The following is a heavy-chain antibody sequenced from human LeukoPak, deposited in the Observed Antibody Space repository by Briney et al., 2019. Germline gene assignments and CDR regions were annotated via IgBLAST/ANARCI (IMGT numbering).Heavy chain of an antibody. V-gene: IGHV3-23*01. CDR1: GFTFPSYA. CDR2: ISGRGDST. J-gene: IGHJ4*02. D-gene: IGHD5/OR15-5a*01. Sequence: GASLRLSCAASGFTFPSYAMSWVRQAPGKGLEWVSAISGRGDSTYYADSVKGRFTISRDDSKNTLYLQVNTLRAEDTAVYYCAKGNLRGPPPNIDYWGQGTLVTVSS. CDR3: AKGNLRGPPPNIDY.